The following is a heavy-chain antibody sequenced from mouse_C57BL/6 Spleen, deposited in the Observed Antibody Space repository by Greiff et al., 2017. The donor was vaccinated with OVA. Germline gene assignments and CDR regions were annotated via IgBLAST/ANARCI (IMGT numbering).Heavy chain of an antibody. CDR3: ARNYGSSYGGYFDV. CDR2: ISSGSSTI. V-gene: IGHV5-17*01. Sequence: DVHLVESGGGLVKPGGSLKLSCAASGFTFSDYGMHWVRQAPEKGLEWVAYISSGSSTIYYADTVKGRFTISRDNAKNTLFLQMTSLRSEDTAMYYCARNYGSSYGGYFDVWGTGTTVTVSS. CDR1: GFTFSDYG. J-gene: IGHJ1*03. D-gene: IGHD1-1*01.